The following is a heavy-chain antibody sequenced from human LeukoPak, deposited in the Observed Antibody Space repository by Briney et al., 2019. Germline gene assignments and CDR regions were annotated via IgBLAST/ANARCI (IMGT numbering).Heavy chain of an antibody. CDR2: IIPIFGTA. Sequence: ASVKVSCKASGGTFSSYAISWVRQAPGQGLEWMGRIIPIFGTANYAQKFQGRVTITTDESTSTAYMELSSLRSEDTAVYYCARGIGGYNYFDYWGQGTLVTVSS. CDR3: ARGIGGYNYFDY. J-gene: IGHJ4*02. D-gene: IGHD5-12*01. CDR1: GGTFSSYA. V-gene: IGHV1-69*05.